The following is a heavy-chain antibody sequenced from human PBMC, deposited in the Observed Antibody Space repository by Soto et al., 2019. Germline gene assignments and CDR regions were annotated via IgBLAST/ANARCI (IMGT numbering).Heavy chain of an antibody. CDR1: GYTFTRNS. CDR3: AREVKGMIVVVIGAFDI. CDR2: ISPKSGSI. D-gene: IGHD3-22*01. J-gene: IGHJ3*02. Sequence: ASVKVSCKPSGYTFTRNSISWVRQAPGQGLEWMGWISPKSGSIKYAQKFQGRVTMTRNTSISTAYMELSSLRSEDTAVYYCAREVKGMIVVVIGAFDIWGQGTMVTVSS. V-gene: IGHV1-8*01.